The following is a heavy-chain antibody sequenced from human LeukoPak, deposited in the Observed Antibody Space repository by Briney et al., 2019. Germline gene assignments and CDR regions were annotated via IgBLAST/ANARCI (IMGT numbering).Heavy chain of an antibody. CDR2: INTDGRST. J-gene: IGHJ4*02. V-gene: IGHV3-74*01. CDR3: VRDVWGDRDSYFDY. Sequence: PGGSLRLSCAASGFTFRSYWMHWVRQGPGKGLMWVSRINTDGRSTSYAESVTGRFTMSRDNAKNTLYLQMNSLRAKDTAVYYCVRDVWGDRDSYFDYWGQGTLVTVSS. CDR1: GFTFRSYW. D-gene: IGHD2-21*01.